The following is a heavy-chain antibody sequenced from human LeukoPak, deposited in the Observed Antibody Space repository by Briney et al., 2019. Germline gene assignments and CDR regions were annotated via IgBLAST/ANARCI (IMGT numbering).Heavy chain of an antibody. Sequence: PGGSLRLSCATSGFTFSRHWMTWVRQAPGKGPEWVANIKQDGSERYYVHSVRGRFTISRGNAKNALHLQMNSLRAEDTAVYYCARDGGHSTDLDYWGQGILVTVSS. CDR3: ARDGGHSTDLDY. CDR1: GFTFSRHW. J-gene: IGHJ4*02. D-gene: IGHD2-8*02. CDR2: IKQDGSER. V-gene: IGHV3-7*01.